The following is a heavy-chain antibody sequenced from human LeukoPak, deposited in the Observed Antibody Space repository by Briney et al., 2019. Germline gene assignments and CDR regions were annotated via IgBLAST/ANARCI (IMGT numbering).Heavy chain of an antibody. CDR1: GGSFSGYY. CDR3: ARALYDYGDYAVGY. V-gene: IGHV4-34*01. D-gene: IGHD4-17*01. Sequence: SETLSLTCAVYGGSFSGYYWSWIRQPPGKGLEWIGEINHSGSTNYNPSLKGRVTISVDTSKNQFSLKLSSVTAADTAVYYCARALYDYGDYAVGYWGQGTLVTVSS. J-gene: IGHJ4*02. CDR2: INHSGST.